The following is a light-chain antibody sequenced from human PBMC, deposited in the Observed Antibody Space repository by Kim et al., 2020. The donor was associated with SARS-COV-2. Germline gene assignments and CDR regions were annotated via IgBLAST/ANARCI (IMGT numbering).Light chain of an antibody. CDR2: DVS. CDR1: SSDVGGYNY. CDR3: SSYTSSSTVV. J-gene: IGLJ2*01. V-gene: IGLV2-14*03. Sequence: GQSIIISCTGTSSDVGGYNYVSWDQQHPGKAPKLMIYDVSNRPSGVSNRFSGSKSGNTASLTISGLQAEDEADYYCSSYTSSSTVVFGGGTQLTVL.